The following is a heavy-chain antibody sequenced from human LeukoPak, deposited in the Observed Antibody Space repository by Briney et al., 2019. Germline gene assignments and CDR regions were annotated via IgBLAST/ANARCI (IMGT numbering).Heavy chain of an antibody. CDR1: GFTFSSYS. V-gene: IGHV3-21*01. D-gene: IGHD3-3*01. Sequence: GGSPRLSCAASGFTFSSYSMNWVRQAPGKGLEWVSSISNDGKYIYYADSVKGRFTISRDNAKNSLYLQMNSLRAEDTAVYYCARGIEVFGVVRGYWGQGTLVTVSS. CDR3: ARGIEVFGVVRGY. J-gene: IGHJ4*02. CDR2: ISNDGKYI.